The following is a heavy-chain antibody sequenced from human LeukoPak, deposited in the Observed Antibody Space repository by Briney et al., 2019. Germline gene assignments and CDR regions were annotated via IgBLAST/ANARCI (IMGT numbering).Heavy chain of an antibody. J-gene: IGHJ4*02. V-gene: IGHV3-30*18. Sequence: GGSLRLSCAASGFTFSNYAMHWVRQAPGKGLEWVAVIPYDGSNKYYADSVKGRFTISRDNSKNTLYLQMNSLRTEDTAVYYCAKEEYYDFFDYWGQGTLVTVSS. CDR3: AKEEYYDFFDY. CDR1: GFTFSNYA. CDR2: IPYDGSNK. D-gene: IGHD3-3*01.